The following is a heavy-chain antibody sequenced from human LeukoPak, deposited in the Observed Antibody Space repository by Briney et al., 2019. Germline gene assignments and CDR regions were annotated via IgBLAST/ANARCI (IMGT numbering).Heavy chain of an antibody. CDR1: GYTFTSYG. V-gene: IGHV1-18*01. Sequence: ASVKVSCKASGYTFTSYGISWVRQAPGQGLEWMGWISAYNGNTNYAQKLQGRVTMTTDTSTSTVYMELSSLRSEDTAVYYCATVMTGYYSNDAFDIWGQGTMVTVSS. CDR3: ATVMTGYYSNDAFDI. J-gene: IGHJ3*02. CDR2: ISAYNGNT. D-gene: IGHD3-9*01.